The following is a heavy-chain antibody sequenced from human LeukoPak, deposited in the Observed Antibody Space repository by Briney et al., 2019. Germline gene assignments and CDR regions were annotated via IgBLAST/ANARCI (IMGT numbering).Heavy chain of an antibody. J-gene: IGHJ4*02. CDR3: ARETNWNYDLDY. CDR1: GFTFSSYS. Sequence: PGGSLRLSCAASGFTFSSYSMNWVRPAPGEGLEWVSSISSNSKSIYYADSLKGRFTISRDNAKNSLFLQMSSLRVEDTAVYYCARETNWNYDLDYWGQGILVTVSS. D-gene: IGHD1-7*01. CDR2: ISSNSKSI. V-gene: IGHV3-21*01.